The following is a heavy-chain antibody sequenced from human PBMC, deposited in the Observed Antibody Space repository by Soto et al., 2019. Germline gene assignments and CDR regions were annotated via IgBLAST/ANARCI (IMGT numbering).Heavy chain of an antibody. V-gene: IGHV3-33*01. CDR2: IFYDESKE. J-gene: IGHJ6*02. CDR1: VFTFRQFG. Sequence: GGSLRLSWAAAVFTFRQFGMLWVRQAPGKGLEWVAVIFYDESKEYYADSVRGRFTISRDNSNNMLYLQMNSLRGEDTALYYCARDAAARDGRGGMDVWGQGAKVTVSS. CDR3: ARDAAARDGRGGMDV. D-gene: IGHD6-6*01.